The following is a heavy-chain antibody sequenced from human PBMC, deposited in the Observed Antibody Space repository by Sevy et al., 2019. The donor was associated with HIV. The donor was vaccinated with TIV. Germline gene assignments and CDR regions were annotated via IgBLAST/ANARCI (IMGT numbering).Heavy chain of an antibody. J-gene: IGHJ6*03. CDR2: ISGSGGST. CDR3: AKDGRITIIVVAYYMDV. CDR1: GFTFSSYA. D-gene: IGHD3-22*01. Sequence: GGSLRLSCAASGFTFSSYAMSWVRQAPGKGLEWVSAISGSGGSTYYADSVKGRFTISRDNSKNTQYLQMNSLRAEDTAVYYCAKDGRITIIVVAYYMDVWGKGTTVTVSS. V-gene: IGHV3-23*01.